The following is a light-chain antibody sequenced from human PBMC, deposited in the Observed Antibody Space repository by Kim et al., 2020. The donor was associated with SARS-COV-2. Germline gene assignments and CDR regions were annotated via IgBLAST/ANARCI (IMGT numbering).Light chain of an antibody. V-gene: IGKV3-20*01. CDR2: AAY. CDR1: QSVSRNY. Sequence: SPGESATLSCRASQSVSRNYLAGYQQTPGQAPRLLIYAAYSRATGIPDMFSGSGSQTDFTLTINGLEPEDFALYYCQQYGTSTGYTFGQETKLEI. CDR3: QQYGTSTGYT. J-gene: IGKJ2*01.